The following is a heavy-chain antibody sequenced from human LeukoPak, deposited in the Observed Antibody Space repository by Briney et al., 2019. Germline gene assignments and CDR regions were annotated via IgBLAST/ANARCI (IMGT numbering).Heavy chain of an antibody. CDR2: ISASGGGT. CDR3: AKDLFHGSGSYYNHPGDAFDI. V-gene: IGHV3-23*01. CDR1: GFTFTTYP. D-gene: IGHD3-10*01. Sequence: GGSLRLSCAASGFTFTTYPMSWVRQAPGKGLEWVSAISASGGGTYYADSVKGRFTTSRDNSRSTVFLQMSSLRAEDTAVYYCAKDLFHGSGSYYNHPGDAFDIWGQGTMVTVSS. J-gene: IGHJ3*02.